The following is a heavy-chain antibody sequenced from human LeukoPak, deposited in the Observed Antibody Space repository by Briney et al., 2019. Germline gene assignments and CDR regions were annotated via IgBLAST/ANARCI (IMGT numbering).Heavy chain of an antibody. CDR3: ARQAPASRRRLGELSFLRDAFDI. V-gene: IGHV4-34*01. D-gene: IGHD3-16*02. Sequence: SETLSLTCAVYGGSFSGYYWSWIRQPPGKGLEWIGEINHSGSTNYNPSLKSRVTISVDTSKNQFSLKLSSVTAADTAVYYCARQAPASRRRLGELSFLRDAFDIWGQGTMVTVSS. CDR1: GGSFSGYY. J-gene: IGHJ3*02. CDR2: INHSGST.